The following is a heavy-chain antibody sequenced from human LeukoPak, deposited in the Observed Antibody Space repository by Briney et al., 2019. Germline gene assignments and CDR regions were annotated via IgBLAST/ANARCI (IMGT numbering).Heavy chain of an antibody. J-gene: IGHJ6*03. CDR1: GFTFSSYA. Sequence: GGSLRLSCAASGFTFSSYAMSWVRQAPGRGLEWVSAISGSAGSTYYADSVKGRFTISRDNSKSTLFLQMNSLRAEDTAVYYCAKGRGVVPPDMDVWGKGTTVTVSS. D-gene: IGHD2-2*01. CDR2: ISGSAGST. CDR3: AKGRGVVPPDMDV. V-gene: IGHV3-23*01.